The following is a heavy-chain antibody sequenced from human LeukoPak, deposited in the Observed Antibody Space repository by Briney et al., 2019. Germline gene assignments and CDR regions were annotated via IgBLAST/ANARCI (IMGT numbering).Heavy chain of an antibody. Sequence: GGSLRLSCAASGFTFSSYSMNWVRQAPGKGLEWVSAISGDSRYIYYADSVRGRFTISRDNAENSLYLQMHSLRVEDTAVYYCARAPTVLVGYCSSSSCQADYWGQGTLVTVSS. D-gene: IGHD2-2*01. CDR3: ARAPTVLVGYCSSSSCQADY. J-gene: IGHJ4*02. CDR1: GFTFSSYS. CDR2: ISGDSRYI. V-gene: IGHV3-21*01.